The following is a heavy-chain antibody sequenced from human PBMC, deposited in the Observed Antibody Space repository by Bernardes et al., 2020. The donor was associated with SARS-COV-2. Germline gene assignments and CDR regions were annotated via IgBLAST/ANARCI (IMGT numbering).Heavy chain of an antibody. V-gene: IGHV1-24*01. Sequence: ASVKVSCKVSGYTLTELSMHWVRQAPGKGLEWMGGFDPEDGETIYAQKFQGRVTMTTDTSTSTAYMELRSLRSDDTAVYYCAREQWLVLPCFDYWGQGTLVTVSS. J-gene: IGHJ4*02. CDR1: GYTLTELS. CDR3: AREQWLVLPCFDY. D-gene: IGHD6-19*01. CDR2: FDPEDGET.